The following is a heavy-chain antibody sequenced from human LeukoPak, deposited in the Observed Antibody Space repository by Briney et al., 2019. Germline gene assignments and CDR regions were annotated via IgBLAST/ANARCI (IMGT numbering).Heavy chain of an antibody. D-gene: IGHD1-26*01. J-gene: IGHJ6*02. CDR1: GYTFTSYD. CDR3: ASLRGSYLGYGMDV. Sequence: GASVKVSCKASGYTFTSYDINWVRQATGQGLEWMGWMNPNSGNTGYAQKFQGRVTMTRNTSISTSYMELSSLRSEDTAVYYCASLRGSYLGYGMDVWGQGTMVTVSS. V-gene: IGHV1-8*01. CDR2: MNPNSGNT.